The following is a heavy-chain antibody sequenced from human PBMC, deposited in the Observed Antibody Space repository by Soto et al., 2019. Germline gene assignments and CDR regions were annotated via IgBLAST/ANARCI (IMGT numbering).Heavy chain of an antibody. CDR1: GGTFSSYA. CDR2: IIPMFGTA. V-gene: IGHV1-69*12. Sequence: QVQLVQSGAEVKKPGSSVKVSCKTSGGTFSSYAISWVRQAPGQGLEWMGGIIPMFGTANYAQKFQGRVTITAHESTSTAYXELSSLXXXXTXVYYCARSRANXYDSRGYYYSTFDYWGQGTLVTVSS. J-gene: IGHJ4*02. CDR3: ARSRANXYDSRGYYYSTFDY. D-gene: IGHD3-22*01.